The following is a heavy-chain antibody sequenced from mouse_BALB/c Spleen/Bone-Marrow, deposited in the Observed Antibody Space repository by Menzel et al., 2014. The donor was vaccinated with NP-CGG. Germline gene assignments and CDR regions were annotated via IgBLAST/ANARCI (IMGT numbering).Heavy chain of an antibody. J-gene: IGHJ3*01. D-gene: IGHD2-4*01. V-gene: IGHV5-9-2*01. Sequence: DVQLVESGGGLVKSGGSLKLSCAASGFTFNSYGMSWVRQTPEKRLEWVATISGGGSYTFYPDSVKGRSTISSDNAKNNLYLQLSSLRSEDTALYYCARHAYYDQTEVSFVYWGQGTLVTVSA. CDR1: GFTFNSYG. CDR2: ISGGGSYT. CDR3: ARHAYYDQTEVSFVY.